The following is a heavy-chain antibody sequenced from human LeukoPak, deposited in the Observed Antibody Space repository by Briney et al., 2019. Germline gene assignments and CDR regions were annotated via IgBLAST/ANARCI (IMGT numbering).Heavy chain of an antibody. CDR3: ARRYCSGGTCYSSFDY. CDR2: IYYSGST. CDR1: GGSISSYY. Sequence: SETLSLTCTVSGGSISSYYWSWIRQPPGKGLEWIGYIYYSGSTNYNPSLKSRVTMSVDTSKNQFSLKLSSVTAADTAFYYCARRYCSGGTCYSSFDYWGQGTLVTVSS. V-gene: IGHV4-59*08. J-gene: IGHJ4*02. D-gene: IGHD2-15*01.